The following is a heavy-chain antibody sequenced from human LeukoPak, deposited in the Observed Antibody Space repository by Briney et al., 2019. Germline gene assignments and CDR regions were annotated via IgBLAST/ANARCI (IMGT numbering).Heavy chain of an antibody. Sequence: GGSLRLPCAASGFTFSSYSMNWVRQAPGKGLEWVSSISSSSSYIYYADSVKGRFTISRDNAKNSLYLQMNSLRAEDTAVYYCAREKGLPAATYCYYYGMDVWGQGTTVTVSS. V-gene: IGHV3-21*01. CDR1: GFTFSSYS. CDR2: ISSSSSYI. D-gene: IGHD2-2*01. CDR3: AREKGLPAATYCYYYGMDV. J-gene: IGHJ6*02.